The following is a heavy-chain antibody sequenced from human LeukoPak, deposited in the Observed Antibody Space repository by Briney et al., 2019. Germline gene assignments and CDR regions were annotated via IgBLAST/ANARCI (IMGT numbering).Heavy chain of an antibody. V-gene: IGHV4-34*01. J-gene: IGHJ4*02. CDR3: ARVQYSYDDY. D-gene: IGHD5-18*01. Sequence: PSETLSLTCTVSGGSISRYYWSWIRQPPGKGLEWIGEINHSGSTNYNPSLKSRVTISVDTSKNQFSLKLSSVTAADTAVYYCARVQYSYDDYWGQGTLVTVSS. CDR1: GGSISRYY. CDR2: INHSGST.